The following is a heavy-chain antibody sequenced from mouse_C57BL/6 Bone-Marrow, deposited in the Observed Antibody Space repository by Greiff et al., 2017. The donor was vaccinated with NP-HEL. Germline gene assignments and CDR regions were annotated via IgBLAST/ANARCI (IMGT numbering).Heavy chain of an antibody. CDR1: GYAFSSSW. CDR2: IYPGDGDT. Sequence: VQRVESGPELVKPGASVKISCKASGYAFSSSWMNWVKQRPGKGLEWIGRIYPGDGDTNYNGKFKGKATLTADKSSSTAYMQLSSLTSEDSAVYFCARLDYYATHWGQGTTLTVSS. D-gene: IGHD1-1*01. CDR3: ARLDYYATH. V-gene: IGHV1-82*01. J-gene: IGHJ2*01.